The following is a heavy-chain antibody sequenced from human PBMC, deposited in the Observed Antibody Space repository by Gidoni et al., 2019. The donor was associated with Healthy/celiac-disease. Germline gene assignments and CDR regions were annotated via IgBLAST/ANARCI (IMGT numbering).Heavy chain of an antibody. CDR1: GFTFSSYG. V-gene: IGHV3-33*01. CDR3: ARGSFSVTLITIFDGWFDP. J-gene: IGHJ5*02. D-gene: IGHD3-3*01. CDR2: IWYDGSNK. Sequence: QVQLVESGGGVVQPGRSLRLSCAASGFTFSSYGMHWVRQAPGKGLEWVAVIWYDGSNKYYADSVKGRFTISRDNSKNTLYLQMNSLRAEDTAVYYCARGSFSVTLITIFDGWFDPWGQGTLVTVSS.